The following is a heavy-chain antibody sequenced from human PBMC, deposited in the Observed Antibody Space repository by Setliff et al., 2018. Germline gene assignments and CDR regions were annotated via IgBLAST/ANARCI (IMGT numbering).Heavy chain of an antibody. V-gene: IGHV1-2*02. CDR3: ARERQVGSTTSFDY. CDR1: GYTFGYY. Sequence: ASVKVSCKASGYTFGYYMHWVRQAPGQGLEWMGWINPNSGGTNYAQKFQGRLTITRDTSISTPYMELSRLTSDDTAVYYCARERQVGSTTSFDYWGQGTLVTVSS. CDR2: INPNSGGT. D-gene: IGHD1-26*01. J-gene: IGHJ4*02.